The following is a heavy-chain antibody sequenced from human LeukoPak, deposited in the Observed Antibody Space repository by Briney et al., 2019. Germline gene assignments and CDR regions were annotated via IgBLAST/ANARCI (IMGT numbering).Heavy chain of an antibody. CDR1: GGSISSYY. V-gene: IGHV4-39*01. CDR3: ARRGGNHPSSGYWAFDY. CDR2: IYYSGST. J-gene: IGHJ4*02. D-gene: IGHD3-22*01. Sequence: SETLSLTCTVSGGSISSYYWGWIRQPPGKGLEWIGSIYYSGSTYYNPSLKSRVTISVDTSKNQSSLKLSSVTAADTAVYYCARRGGNHPSSGYWAFDYWGQGTLVTVSS.